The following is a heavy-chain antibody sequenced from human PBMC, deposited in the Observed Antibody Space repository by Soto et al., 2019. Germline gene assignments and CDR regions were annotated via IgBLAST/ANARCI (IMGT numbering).Heavy chain of an antibody. CDR2: INPSGGST. CDR1: GYTFTSYY. CDR3: ARGLWGDSSARYYYYSGMDV. Sequence: ASVKVSCKASGYTFTSYYMHWVRQAPGQGLEWMGIINPSGGSTSYAQKFQGRVTMTRDTSTSTVYMELSRLRSEDTAVYYCARGLWGDSSARYYYYSGMDVWGQGTTVTGSS. D-gene: IGHD3-22*01. V-gene: IGHV1-46*01. J-gene: IGHJ6*02.